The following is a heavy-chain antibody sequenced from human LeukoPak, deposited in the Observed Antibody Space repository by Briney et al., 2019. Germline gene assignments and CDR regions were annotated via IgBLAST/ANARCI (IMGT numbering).Heavy chain of an antibody. CDR2: LSYDGNNK. CDR1: GFTFSSYG. V-gene: IGHV3-30*03. Sequence: PGRSLRLSCAASGFTFSSYGMHWVRQAPGQGLEWVAILSYDGNNKNYADSVKGRFTITRDNPKNTLYLQMNSLRSEDTAVYYCARTLPYYYDSSGPRGYAFDIWGQGTMVTVSS. D-gene: IGHD3-22*01. CDR3: ARTLPYYYDSSGPRGYAFDI. J-gene: IGHJ3*02.